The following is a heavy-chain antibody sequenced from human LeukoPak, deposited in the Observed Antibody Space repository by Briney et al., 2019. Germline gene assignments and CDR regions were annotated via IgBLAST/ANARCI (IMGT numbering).Heavy chain of an antibody. CDR1: GGSITSYY. Sequence: SETMSLTCTVSGGSITSYYWSWIRQPPGKGLEWIGYISKSGNTNYSPSLKSRVTIFGDTSKNQFFLRLTSVTAADTAVYYCARARYVNSFYAFDIWGQGTMVTVSS. J-gene: IGHJ3*02. CDR2: ISKSGNT. D-gene: IGHD3-9*01. V-gene: IGHV4-59*01. CDR3: ARARYVNSFYAFDI.